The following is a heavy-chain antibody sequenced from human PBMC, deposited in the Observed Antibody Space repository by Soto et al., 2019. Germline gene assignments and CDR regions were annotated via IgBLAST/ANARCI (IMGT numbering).Heavy chain of an antibody. D-gene: IGHD6-25*01. V-gene: IGHV3-30*18. J-gene: IGHJ4*02. CDR2: ISYDGRYK. CDR3: AKVGYIDSGWFDY. CDR1: GFTLSGYG. Sequence: QVQLVESGGDVVQPGRSLRLSCAASGFTLSGYGMHWVRQAPGKGMEWVAGISYDGRYKFYEDSVKGRFTISRDNSKNTLSLEMNSLRAEDTAVYYWAKVGYIDSGWFDYWGQGTLVTVSS.